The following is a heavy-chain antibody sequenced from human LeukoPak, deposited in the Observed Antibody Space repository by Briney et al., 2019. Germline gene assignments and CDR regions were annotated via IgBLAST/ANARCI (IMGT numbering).Heavy chain of an antibody. D-gene: IGHD6-19*01. Sequence: ASVKVSCKASGYTFTDSYMHWARQAPGQGLEWMGWINTGNGNTKYSQEFQGRVTITRDTSANTAYMELSSLRSEDMAVYYCARAVKYRSGPLTDLLPYYFDYWGQGTLVTVSS. J-gene: IGHJ4*02. CDR3: ARAVKYRSGPLTDLLPYYFDY. CDR1: GYTFTDSY. CDR2: INTGNGNT. V-gene: IGHV1-3*03.